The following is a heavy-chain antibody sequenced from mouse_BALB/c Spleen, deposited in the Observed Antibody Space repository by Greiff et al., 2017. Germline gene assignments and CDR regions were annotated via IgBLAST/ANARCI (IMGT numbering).Heavy chain of an antibody. CDR3: ARKGNGYDVYFDY. CDR2: INPSNGRT. J-gene: IGHJ2*01. Sequence: VQLQQPGAELVKPGASVKLSCKASGYTFTSYWMHWVKQRPGQGLEWIGEINPSNGRTNYNEKFKSKATLTVDKSSSTAYMQLSSLTSEDSAVYYCARKGNGYDVYFDYWGQGTTLTVSS. D-gene: IGHD2-2*01. V-gene: IGHV1S81*02. CDR1: GYTFTSYW.